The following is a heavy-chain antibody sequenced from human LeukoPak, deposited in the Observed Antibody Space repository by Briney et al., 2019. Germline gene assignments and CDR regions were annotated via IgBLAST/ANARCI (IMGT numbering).Heavy chain of an antibody. V-gene: IGHV3-21*01. J-gene: IGHJ4*02. CDR2: ITSSSNSI. CDR3: ATEIAVGLRYFDY. CDR1: GFTFSSHS. Sequence: GGSLRLSCAASGFTFSSHSMNWVRQAPGKGLEWVSSITSSSNSIYYADSVKGRFTTSRDNSKNTLYLQMNSLRPEDTAVYYCATEIAVGLRYFDYWGQGTLVTVSS. D-gene: IGHD6-19*01.